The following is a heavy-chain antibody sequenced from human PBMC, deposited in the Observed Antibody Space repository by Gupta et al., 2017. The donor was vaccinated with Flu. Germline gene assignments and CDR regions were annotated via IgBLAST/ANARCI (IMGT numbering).Heavy chain of an antibody. D-gene: IGHD3-22*01. Sequence: QVQLQQWGAGLLKPSETLSLTCAVYGGSFSGYYWSWIRQPPGKGLEWIGEINHSGSTNYNPSLKSRVTISVDTSKNQFSLKLSSVTAADTAVYYCARGPGSIVVVPFDYWGQGTLVTVSS. CDR2: INHSGST. J-gene: IGHJ4*02. V-gene: IGHV4-34*01. CDR1: GGSFSGYY. CDR3: ARGPGSIVVVPFDY.